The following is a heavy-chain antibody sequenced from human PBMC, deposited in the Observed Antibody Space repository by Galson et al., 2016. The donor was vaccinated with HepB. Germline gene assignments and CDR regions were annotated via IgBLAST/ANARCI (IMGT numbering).Heavy chain of an antibody. CDR2: ISGSGGST. J-gene: IGHJ4*02. Sequence: SLRLSCAASGFPLRSYAMSWVRQAPGKGLEWVSGISGSGGSTYYADSVKGRITISRDNSKNTLYLQMNSLRVEDTAVYYCAKAHYDILTGYWPYFDYWGQGTLGTVSS. D-gene: IGHD3-9*01. CDR1: GFPLRSYA. CDR3: AKAHYDILTGYWPYFDY. V-gene: IGHV3-23*01.